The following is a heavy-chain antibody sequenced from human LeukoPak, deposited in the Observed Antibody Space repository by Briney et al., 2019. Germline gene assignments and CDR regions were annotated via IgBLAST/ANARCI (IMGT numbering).Heavy chain of an antibody. CDR3: ARDHGVVVPAAIPDG. CDR1: GYTFTGYY. CDR2: INPNSGGT. V-gene: IGHV1-2*02. Sequence: ASVKVSCKASGYTFTGYYMHWVRQAPGQGLEWMGWINPNSGGTNYAQKFQGRVTMTRDTSISTAYMELSRLRSDATAVYYCARDHGVVVPAAIPDGWGQGTLVTVSS. D-gene: IGHD2-2*01. J-gene: IGHJ4*02.